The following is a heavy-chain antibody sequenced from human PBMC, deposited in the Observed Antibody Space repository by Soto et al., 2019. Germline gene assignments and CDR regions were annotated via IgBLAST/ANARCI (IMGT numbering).Heavy chain of an antibody. Sequence: SETLSLTCTVSGGSISSGDYYWSWIRQPPGKGLEWIGYIYYSGSTYYNPSLKSRVTISVDTSKNQFSLKLSSVTAADTAVYYCARGGTMVRGTPYGMDVWGQGTTVTVSS. V-gene: IGHV4-30-4*01. D-gene: IGHD3-10*01. CDR1: GGSISSGDYY. CDR3: ARGGTMVRGTPYGMDV. J-gene: IGHJ6*02. CDR2: IYYSGST.